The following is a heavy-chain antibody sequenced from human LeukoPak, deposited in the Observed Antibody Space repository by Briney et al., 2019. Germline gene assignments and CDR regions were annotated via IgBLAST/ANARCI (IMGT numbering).Heavy chain of an antibody. CDR2: ISDSGTVI. Sequence: XIXVCXAPGKXLESVSYISDSGTVIHYADSVKGRFTLSRDNAKNSLNVQMNSLSAEDKAVYYCARVVGRMTGADYWGQGTLVTVSS. CDR3: ARVVGRMTGADY. D-gene: IGHD3-9*01. V-gene: IGHV3-48*04. J-gene: IGHJ4*02.